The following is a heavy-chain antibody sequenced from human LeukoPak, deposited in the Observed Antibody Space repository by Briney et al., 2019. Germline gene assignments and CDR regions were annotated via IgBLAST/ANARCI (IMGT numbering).Heavy chain of an antibody. D-gene: IGHD6-13*01. CDR2: INPDSGGT. CDR3: ARVTPRVAAAGASLWY. V-gene: IGHV1-2*02. Sequence: ASVKVSCKASGYIFTGYYMHWVRQAPGQGLEWMGWINPDSGGTNFAQKFQGRVTMTRDTSISTAYMELSRLRSDDTAVYYCARVTPRVAAAGASLWYWGQGTLVTVSS. J-gene: IGHJ4*02. CDR1: GYIFTGYY.